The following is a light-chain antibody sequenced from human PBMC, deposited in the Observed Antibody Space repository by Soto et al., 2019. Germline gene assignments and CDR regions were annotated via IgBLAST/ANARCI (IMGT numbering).Light chain of an antibody. CDR1: QNVNTY. CDR2: DAS. V-gene: IGKV3-11*01. CDR3: QQRSNWPPTCT. J-gene: IGKJ2*02. Sequence: EVVLTQSPATLSLSPGERATLSCRASQNVNTYLAWYQQKPGQAPRLLIYDASNRATGIPARFSGSGSGTDFTLTISNLEPEDFAVYYCQQRSNWPPTCTFGQGTRLEIK.